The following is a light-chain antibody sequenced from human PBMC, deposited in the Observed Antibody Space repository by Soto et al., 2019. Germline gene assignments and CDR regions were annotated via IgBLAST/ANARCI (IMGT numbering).Light chain of an antibody. Sequence: QSVLTQPPSASGTPGQRVTISCSGSTGSSSNIGSNTVNWYQQVPGTAPKLLIYSNNQRPSGVPDRFSGSKSGTSASLAISELQSEDEADYYCAAWDDSLNVVVFGGGTKLTVL. CDR2: SNN. V-gene: IGLV1-44*01. CDR3: AAWDDSLNVVV. CDR1: TGSSSNIGSNT. J-gene: IGLJ2*01.